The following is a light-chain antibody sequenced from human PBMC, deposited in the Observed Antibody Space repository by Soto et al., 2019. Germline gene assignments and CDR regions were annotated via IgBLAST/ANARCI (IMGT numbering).Light chain of an antibody. CDR1: QSISGY. J-gene: IGKJ4*01. CDR2: AAS. Sequence: DIQMTQSPSSLSASVGDRVTITCRASQSISGYLNWYQQKPGKPPELLIYAASSVYSGVPSRFSGGGSGTDFTLTINTLQPEDFATYYCQLSSSMPLTFGGGTKVEIK. CDR3: QLSSSMPLT. V-gene: IGKV1-39*01.